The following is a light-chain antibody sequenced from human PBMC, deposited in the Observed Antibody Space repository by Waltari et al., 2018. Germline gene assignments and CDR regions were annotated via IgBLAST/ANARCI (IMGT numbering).Light chain of an antibody. Sequence: EIVMTQSPATLSMSPGERAILSCRASQSVSSNLAWYQQKPGQAPRPLIYDASTRATGLPARFSGSGSGTEFTLTISSLQSEDFAVYYCQQYDNWPPLIIFGQGTRLEIK. CDR2: DAS. J-gene: IGKJ5*01. V-gene: IGKV3-15*01. CDR1: QSVSSN. CDR3: QQYDNWPPLII.